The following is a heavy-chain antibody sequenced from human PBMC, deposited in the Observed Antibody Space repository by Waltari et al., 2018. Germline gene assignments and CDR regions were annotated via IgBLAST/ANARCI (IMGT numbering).Heavy chain of an antibody. CDR1: GGSFSGYF. CDR3: ARVGDYHGSGRFGLDV. J-gene: IGHJ6*02. D-gene: IGHD3-10*01. V-gene: IGHV4-34*01. Sequence: QAQLHQWGAGLLKPSETLSLTCAVSGGSFSGYFWRWIRQSPGKGREWIGEINRDGPANHNPSLKRRVGMSVDTCKSQISLSLSSVTAADAAVYYCARVGDYHGSGRFGLDVWGRGTRVTVSS. CDR2: INRDGPA.